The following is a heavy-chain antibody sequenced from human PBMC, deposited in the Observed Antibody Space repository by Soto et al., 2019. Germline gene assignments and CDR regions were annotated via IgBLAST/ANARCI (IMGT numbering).Heavy chain of an antibody. V-gene: IGHV1-46*01. CDR1: GYTFTSYY. J-gene: IGHJ6*02. CDR2: INPSGGST. Sequence: QVQLVQSGAEVKKPGASVKVSCKASGYTFTSYYMHWVRQAPGQGLEWMGIINPSGGSTSYAQKFQGRVTMTRDTSRSTVYMELSSLRSEDTDVYSCARQGGYYGMDVWCQATTDIVTS. D-gene: IGHD3-16*01. CDR3: ARQGGYYGMDV.